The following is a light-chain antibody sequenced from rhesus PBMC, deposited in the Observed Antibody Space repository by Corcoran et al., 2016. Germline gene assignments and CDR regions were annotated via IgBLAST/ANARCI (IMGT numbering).Light chain of an antibody. V-gene: IGLV2-19*02. CDR2: EVT. CDR3: SSYAATDTHI. Sequence: QAAPTQSPSVSASGGQSVTIFCSGTSSDIGYSNVVSWYQQHPGKAPKLMIYEVTKRPSGVSDRFSGSKSGNTASLTISGLQAEDEADYYCSSYAATDTHIFGTGTRLTVL. J-gene: IGLJ1*01. CDR1: SSDIGYSNV.